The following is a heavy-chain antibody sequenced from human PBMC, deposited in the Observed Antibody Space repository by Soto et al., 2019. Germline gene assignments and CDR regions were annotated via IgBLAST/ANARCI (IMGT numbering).Heavy chain of an antibody. J-gene: IGHJ4*02. V-gene: IGHV1-3*01. CDR3: ARAIAVAAPYFFDY. CDR1: GYTFTSFT. Sequence: GASVKVSCKASGYTFTSFTIHWVRQAPGQRLEWMGWINAGNGNTKCSQKFQGRVTITRDTSASTAYMELSSLRSEDTAVYYCARAIAVAAPYFFDYWGQGTLVTVSS. CDR2: INAGNGNT. D-gene: IGHD6-19*01.